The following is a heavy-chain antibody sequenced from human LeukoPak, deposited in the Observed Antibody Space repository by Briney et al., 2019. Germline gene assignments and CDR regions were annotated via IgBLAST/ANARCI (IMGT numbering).Heavy chain of an antibody. Sequence: GGSLRLSCAASGFTFSSYSMNWVRQAPGKGLEWVSSISSSSSYIYYADSVKGRFTISRDNAKNSLYLQMNSLRAEDTAVYYCARVTMVRGIDYWGQGTLVTVSS. D-gene: IGHD3-10*01. CDR3: ARVTMVRGIDY. CDR2: ISSSSSYI. CDR1: GFTFSSYS. J-gene: IGHJ4*02. V-gene: IGHV3-21*01.